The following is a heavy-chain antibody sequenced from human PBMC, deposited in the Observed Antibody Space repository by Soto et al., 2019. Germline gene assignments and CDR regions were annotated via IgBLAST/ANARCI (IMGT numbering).Heavy chain of an antibody. CDR1: GGSISSYY. Sequence: PWGTLSLTCRISGGSISSYYWNWIRPAPGKGLEWIGFISYSGSTNYNPALTSRVTISVDTSKDQISLRLNSVTAADTAVYYCARVQSTSWGYYYAVDVWGQGTTVTLSA. V-gene: IGHV4-59*01. CDR2: ISYSGST. J-gene: IGHJ6*01. D-gene: IGHD2-2*01. CDR3: ARVQSTSWGYYYAVDV.